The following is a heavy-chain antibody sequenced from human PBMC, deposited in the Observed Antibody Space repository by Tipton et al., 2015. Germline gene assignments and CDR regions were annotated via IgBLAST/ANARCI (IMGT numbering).Heavy chain of an antibody. CDR1: GFTFSDYW. D-gene: IGHD3-22*01. CDR3: ARRYYDSSGYFDY. CDR2: ISSSSSYI. J-gene: IGHJ4*02. V-gene: IGHV3-21*01. Sequence: SLRLSCAASGFTFSDYWMSWVRQAPGKGLEWVSSISSSSSYIYYADSVKGRFTISRDNAKNSPYLQMNSLRAEDTAVFYCARRYYDSSGYFDYWGQGTLVTVSS.